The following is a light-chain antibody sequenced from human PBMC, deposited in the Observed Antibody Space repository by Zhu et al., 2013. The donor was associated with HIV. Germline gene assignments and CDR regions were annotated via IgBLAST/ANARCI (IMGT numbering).Light chain of an antibody. CDR2: EVT. CDR1: SSDVGAYDY. J-gene: IGLJ2*01. Sequence: QSALTQPASVSGSPGQSITISCIGTSSDVGAYDYVSWYQQHPGKVPKLLIYEVTSRPSGVSNRFSGSKSGSTASLTISGLQAEDEADYYCSSYAGSNNPVIFGGGTKLTVL. CDR3: SSYAGSNNPVI. V-gene: IGLV2-14*03.